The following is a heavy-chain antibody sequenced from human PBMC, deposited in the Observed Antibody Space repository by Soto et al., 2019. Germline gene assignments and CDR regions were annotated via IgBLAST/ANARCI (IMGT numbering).Heavy chain of an antibody. CDR2: IVVCSGNT. V-gene: IGHV1-58*01. Sequence: SVKVSCKASGFTFTSSAVQWVRQARGQRLEWIGWIVVCSGNTNYAQTFQERVTITRDMSTSTAYMELSSLRSEDTAVYYCAAVGYYDSSGYYYGRAFDIWGQGTMVTVSS. J-gene: IGHJ3*02. D-gene: IGHD3-22*01. CDR1: GFTFTSSA. CDR3: AAVGYYDSSGYYYGRAFDI.